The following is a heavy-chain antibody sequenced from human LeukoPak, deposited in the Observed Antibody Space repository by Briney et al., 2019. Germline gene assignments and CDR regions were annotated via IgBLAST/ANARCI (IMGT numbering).Heavy chain of an antibody. V-gene: IGHV1-2*02. J-gene: IGHJ5*02. CDR3: ARARNYGSGSSSPFDP. Sequence: GASVKVSCKASGCTFTGYYMHWVRQAPGQGLEWMGWINPNSGGTNYAQKFQGRVTMTRDTSISTAYMELSRLRSDDTAVYYCARARNYGSGSSSPFDPWGQGTLVTVSS. D-gene: IGHD3-10*01. CDR1: GCTFTGYY. CDR2: INPNSGGT.